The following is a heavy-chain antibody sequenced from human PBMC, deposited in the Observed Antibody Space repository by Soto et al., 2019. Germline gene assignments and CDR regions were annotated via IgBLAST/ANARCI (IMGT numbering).Heavy chain of an antibody. D-gene: IGHD3-3*01. J-gene: IGHJ5*02. CDR2: MNPNRGNT. Sequence: QVQLVQSGAEVKKPGASVKVSCKASGYTFTRYDINWVRQATGQGLERMGWMNPNRGNTAYAQKFQGRVTMTRNTSISTAYMELSSLRSEDTAVYYCARGITIFGVVDPGGQGTLVTVSS. CDR1: GYTFTRYD. V-gene: IGHV1-8*01. CDR3: ARGITIFGVVDP.